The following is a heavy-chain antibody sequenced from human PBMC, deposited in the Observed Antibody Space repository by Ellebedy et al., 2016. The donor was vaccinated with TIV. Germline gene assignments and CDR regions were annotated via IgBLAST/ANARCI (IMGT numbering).Heavy chain of an antibody. CDR1: GGTFSSYA. D-gene: IGHD3-10*01. V-gene: IGHV1-2*04. Sequence: ASVKVSXXASGGTFSSYAISWVRQAPGQGLEWMGWINPNSGGTNYAQKFQGWVTMTRDTSISTAYMELSSLRSEDTAVYYCARGVRGEGNNYYFDYWGQGTLVTVSS. J-gene: IGHJ4*02. CDR2: INPNSGGT. CDR3: ARGVRGEGNNYYFDY.